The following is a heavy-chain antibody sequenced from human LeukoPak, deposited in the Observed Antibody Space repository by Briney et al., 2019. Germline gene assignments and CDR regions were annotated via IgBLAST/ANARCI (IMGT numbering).Heavy chain of an antibody. J-gene: IGHJ5*02. CDR1: GGSFSGSY. CDR3: ASTYSSGWYRWFDP. V-gene: IGHV4-59*01. CDR2: IYYSGST. Sequence: SETLSLTCAVYGGSFSGSYWSGIRQPPGKGLKWIGYIYYSGSTNYNPSLKSRVTISVDTSKNQFSLKLSSVTAADTAVYYCASTYSSGWYRWFDPWGQGTLVTVSS. D-gene: IGHD6-19*01.